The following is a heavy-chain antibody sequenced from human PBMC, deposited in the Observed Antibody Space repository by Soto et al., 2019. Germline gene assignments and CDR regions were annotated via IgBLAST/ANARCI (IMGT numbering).Heavy chain of an antibody. CDR2: ISYDGSNK. Sequence: GSLRLSCAASGFTFSSYGMHWVRQAPGKGLEWVAVISYDGSNKYYADSVKGRFTISRDNSKNTLYLQMNSLRAEDTAVYYCARDRCSGSYFYYYGMDVWGQGTTVTVSS. J-gene: IGHJ6*02. CDR1: GFTFSSYG. CDR3: ARDRCSGSYFYYYGMDV. V-gene: IGHV3-30*03. D-gene: IGHD1-26*01.